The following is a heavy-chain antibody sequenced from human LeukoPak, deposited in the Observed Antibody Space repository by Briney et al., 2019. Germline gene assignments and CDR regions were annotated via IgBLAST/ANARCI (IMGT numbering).Heavy chain of an antibody. CDR1: GYTFTSYG. Sequence: ASVKVSCKASGYTFTSYGINWVRQAPGQGLEWMGWISAYNGDTNYAQKLQVGVTMTTDTSTSTAYMELSSVRSEDTAVYYCARFLKNPVNRRGPANYYMDVWGKGTTVTISS. D-gene: IGHD2/OR15-2a*01. J-gene: IGHJ6*03. V-gene: IGHV1-18*01. CDR2: ISAYNGDT. CDR3: ARFLKNPVNRRGPANYYMDV.